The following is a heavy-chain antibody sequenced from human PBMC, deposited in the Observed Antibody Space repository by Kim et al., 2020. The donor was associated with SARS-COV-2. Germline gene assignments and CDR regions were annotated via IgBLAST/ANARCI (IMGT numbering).Heavy chain of an antibody. J-gene: IGHJ4*02. CDR3: ASLLLFPYYFDY. Sequence: YYNPSLKSRVTISVDTSKNQFSLKLSSVTAADTAVYYCASLLLFPYYFDYWGQGTLVTVSS. D-gene: IGHD2-21*02. V-gene: IGHV4-39*01.